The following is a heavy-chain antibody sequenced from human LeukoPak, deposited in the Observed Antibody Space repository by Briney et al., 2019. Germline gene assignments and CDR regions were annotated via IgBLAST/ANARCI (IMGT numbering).Heavy chain of an antibody. CDR3: ARDFTPEWFDIH. CDR2: ISYDGSDE. D-gene: IGHD3-3*01. CDR1: GLAFSSYS. J-gene: IGHJ4*02. V-gene: IGHV3-30*04. Sequence: GGSLRLSCVASGLAFSSYSMHWVRQAPGKGLEWVGVISYDGSDEYYTDSVKGRFTISRDNSKNTVYLQMNSLRADDTAVCYCARDFTPEWFDIHWGQGTLVTVSS.